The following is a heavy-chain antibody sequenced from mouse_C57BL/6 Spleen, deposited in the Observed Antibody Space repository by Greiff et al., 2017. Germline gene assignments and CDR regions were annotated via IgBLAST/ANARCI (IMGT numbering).Heavy chain of an antibody. J-gene: IGHJ2*01. CDR1: GYTFTSYW. D-gene: IGHD2-4*01. CDR2: INPSNGGT. V-gene: IGHV1-53*01. Sequence: QVQLQQPGTELVKPGASVKLSCKASGYTFTSYWMHWVKQRPGQGLEWIGNINPSNGGTNYNEKFKSKATLTVDKSSSTAYMQLSSLTSEDSAVYYWARRGYCDYDRGYYFDYWGQGTTLTVSS. CDR3: ARRGYCDYDRGYYFDY.